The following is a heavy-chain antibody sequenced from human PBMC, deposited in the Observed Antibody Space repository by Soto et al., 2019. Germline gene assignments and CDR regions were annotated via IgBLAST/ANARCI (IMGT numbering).Heavy chain of an antibody. Sequence: SETLSLTFTVSGGSISSYYRSWIRQPPGKGLEWIGYIYYSGSTNYNPSLKSRVTISVDTSKNQFSLKLSSVTAADTAVYYCERSPRSIAAGGIDYWGQGILVTVS. J-gene: IGHJ4*02. CDR1: GGSISSYY. CDR2: IYYSGST. D-gene: IGHD6-13*01. CDR3: ERSPRSIAAGGIDY. V-gene: IGHV4-59*12.